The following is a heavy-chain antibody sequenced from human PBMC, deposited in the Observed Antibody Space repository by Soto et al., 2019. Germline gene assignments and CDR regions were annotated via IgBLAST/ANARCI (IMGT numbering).Heavy chain of an antibody. Sequence: QVQLQESGPGLVKPSETLSLTCTVSGGSISSYYWSWIRQPPGKGLEWIGYIYYSGSTNYNPSLKRRVTISVDTSKNQFSLKLSSVTAADTAVYYCARVSSGWRIDYWGQGTLVTVSS. D-gene: IGHD6-19*01. V-gene: IGHV4-59*01. J-gene: IGHJ4*02. CDR2: IYYSGST. CDR3: ARVSSGWRIDY. CDR1: GGSISSYY.